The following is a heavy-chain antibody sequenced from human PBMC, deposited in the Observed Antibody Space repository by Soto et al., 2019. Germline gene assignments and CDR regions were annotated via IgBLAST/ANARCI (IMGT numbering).Heavy chain of an antibody. CDR3: ARGFAVVPAAMPVYYYGMDV. Sequence: GESLKISCAASGFTFSDYYMSWIRQAPGKGLEWVSYISSSGSTIYYADSVKGRFTISRDNAKNSLYLQMNSLRAEDTAVYYCARGFAVVPAAMPVYYYGMDVWGQGTTVTVSS. V-gene: IGHV3-11*01. D-gene: IGHD2-2*01. CDR1: GFTFSDYY. CDR2: ISSSGSTI. J-gene: IGHJ6*02.